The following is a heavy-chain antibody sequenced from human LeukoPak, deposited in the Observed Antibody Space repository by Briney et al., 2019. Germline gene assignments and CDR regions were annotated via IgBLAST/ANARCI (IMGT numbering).Heavy chain of an antibody. Sequence: SQTLSLTCTVSGGSFSSGDYYWSWIRQPPGKGREGIGYIYYSGSTYYNPSLKSRVTISVDTSKNQFSLKLSSVTAADTAVYYCARENCSSTSCSLSGWFDPWGQGTLVTVSS. CDR1: GGSFSSGDYY. D-gene: IGHD2-2*01. J-gene: IGHJ5*02. CDR2: IYYSGST. CDR3: ARENCSSTSCSLSGWFDP. V-gene: IGHV4-30-4*08.